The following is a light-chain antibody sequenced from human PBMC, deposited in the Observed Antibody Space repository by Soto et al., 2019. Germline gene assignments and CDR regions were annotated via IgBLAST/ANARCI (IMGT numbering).Light chain of an antibody. CDR1: QGIGGC. J-gene: IGKJ1*01. V-gene: IGKV1-5*01. Sequence: IQMTQSPSSVSASVGDRVTITCRASQGIGGCLAWYQQKPGKPPALLISDASNLERGGPSRLSGSGSGTEFTLTISRLQPDDFATYYCQQYNSYWTFGPGTKV. CDR3: QQYNSYWT. CDR2: DAS.